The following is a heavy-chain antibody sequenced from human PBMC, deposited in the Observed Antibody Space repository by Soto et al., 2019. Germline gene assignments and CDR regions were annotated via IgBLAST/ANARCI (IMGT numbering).Heavy chain of an antibody. D-gene: IGHD6-19*01. Sequence: KTXETLSLTCTVAGCPIAPFYWTWIRQSPGKGLDSIGYVYYNGSTNYNPALKGRVAISLDTSKSQFSLRLSSVTAADTAVYYCARTRGRGQWRDFYFDFWGQGSLVTVSS. CDR2: VYYNGST. CDR3: ARTRGRGQWRDFYFDF. CDR1: GCPIAPFY. J-gene: IGHJ4*02. V-gene: IGHV4-59*08.